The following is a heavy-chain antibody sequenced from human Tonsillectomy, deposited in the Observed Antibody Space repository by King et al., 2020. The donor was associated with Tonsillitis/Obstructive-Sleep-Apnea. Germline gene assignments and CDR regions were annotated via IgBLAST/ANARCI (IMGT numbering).Heavy chain of an antibody. CDR1: TFTFSDFW. Sequence: VQLVESGGGLVQPGGSLRLSCAASTFTFSDFWMTWVRQAPGKGLEWVANINQDGSEKQYGDSVGGRFTISRDNAKNSRYLQMNSLRGEETAVYYCTRDPFCGGDCYYGAFDIWGRGTMVTVSS. CDR3: TRDPFCGGDCYYGAFDI. V-gene: IGHV3-7*04. CDR2: INQDGSEK. J-gene: IGHJ3*02. D-gene: IGHD2-21*01.